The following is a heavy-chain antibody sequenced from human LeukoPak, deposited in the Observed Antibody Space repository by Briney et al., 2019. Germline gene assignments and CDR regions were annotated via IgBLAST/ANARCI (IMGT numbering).Heavy chain of an antibody. CDR3: ARGPYGLSYYYGMDV. CDR1: GGTFSSYA. V-gene: IGHV1-69*13. Sequence: GAPVKVSCKASGGTFSSYAISWVRQAPGQGLEWMGGIIPIFGTANYAQKFQGRVTITADESTSTAYMELSSLRSEDTAVYYCARGPYGLSYYYGMDVWGQGTTVTVSS. CDR2: IIPIFGTA. J-gene: IGHJ6*02. D-gene: IGHD3-10*01.